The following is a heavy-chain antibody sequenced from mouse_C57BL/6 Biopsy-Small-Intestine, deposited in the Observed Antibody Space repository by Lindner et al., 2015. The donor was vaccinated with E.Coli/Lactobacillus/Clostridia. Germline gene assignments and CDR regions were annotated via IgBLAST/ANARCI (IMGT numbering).Heavy chain of an antibody. Sequence: SVKVSCKASGYTFTDYAMYWLRQXPGQRLEWMGWINAGNGNTEYSQKFQGRVTITRDTSASTAYMELSSLRSEDTAVYYCAREMAYDFRSGYYTTHTAMCDYWGQGTLVTVSS. J-gene: IGHJ4*01. CDR2: INAGNGNT. CDR1: GYTFTDYA. CDR3: AREMAYDFRSGYYTTHTAMCDY. V-gene: IGHV1-84*02. D-gene: IGHD2-3*01.